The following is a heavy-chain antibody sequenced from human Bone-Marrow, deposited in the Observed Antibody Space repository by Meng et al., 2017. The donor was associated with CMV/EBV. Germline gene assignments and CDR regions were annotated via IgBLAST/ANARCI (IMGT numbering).Heavy chain of an antibody. D-gene: IGHD7-27*01. CDR1: GFTFSSYA. Sequence: GGSLRLSCAAAGFTFSSYAMHWVRQAPGKGLEWVAVISYDGSNKYYADSVKGRFTISRDNSKNTLYLQRNSLRAEDSAVYYCARDLTGAGDAFDIWGQGTMVTVSS. V-gene: IGHV3-30-3*01. J-gene: IGHJ3*02. CDR2: ISYDGSNK. CDR3: ARDLTGAGDAFDI.